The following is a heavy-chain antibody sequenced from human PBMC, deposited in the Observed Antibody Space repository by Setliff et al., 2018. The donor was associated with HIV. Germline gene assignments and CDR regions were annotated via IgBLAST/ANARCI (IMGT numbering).Heavy chain of an antibody. D-gene: IGHD3-16*02. CDR1: GYTFTSYY. J-gene: IGHJ6*03. V-gene: IGHV1-46*01. CDR3: AREGYDYVWGSYRSYYMDV. Sequence: ASVKVSCKASGYTFTSYYMQWVRQAPGQGLEWMGIINPSDGSTNYAQKFQGRVTMTRDTSTSTVYMELSSLRSEDTAVYYCAREGYDYVWGSYRSYYMDVWGKGTTVTVSS. CDR2: INPSDGST.